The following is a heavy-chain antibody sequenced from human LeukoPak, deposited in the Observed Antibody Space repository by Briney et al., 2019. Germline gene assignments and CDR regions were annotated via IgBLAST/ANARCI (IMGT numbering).Heavy chain of an antibody. V-gene: IGHV4-59*12. CDR3: AGGLRWLLGHDAFDI. J-gene: IGHJ3*02. CDR1: GGSISSYY. Sequence: SETLSLTCTVSGGSISSYYWSWIRQPPGKGLEWIGYIYYSGSTNYNPSLKSRVTISVDTSKNQFSLKLSSVTAADTAVYYCAGGLRWLLGHDAFDIWGQGTMVTVSS. CDR2: IYYSGST. D-gene: IGHD4-23*01.